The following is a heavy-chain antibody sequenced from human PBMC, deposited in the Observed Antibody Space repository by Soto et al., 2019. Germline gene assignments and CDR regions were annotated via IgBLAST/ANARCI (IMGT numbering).Heavy chain of an antibody. V-gene: IGHV3-74*01. Sequence: GGSLRLSCAASGFTFSSYWMHWVRQAPGKGLVWVSRINSDGSSTSYADSVKGRFTISRDNAKNTLYLQMNSLRAEDTAVYYCARGGSGYYDSSGYHSLLWGQGTLVTVSS. J-gene: IGHJ4*02. D-gene: IGHD3-22*01. CDR1: GFTFSSYW. CDR3: ARGGSGYYDSSGYHSLL. CDR2: INSDGSST.